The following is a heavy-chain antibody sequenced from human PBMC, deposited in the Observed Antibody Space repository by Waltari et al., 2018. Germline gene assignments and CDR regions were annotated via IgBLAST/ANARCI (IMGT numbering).Heavy chain of an antibody. Sequence: QVQLQQWGAGLLKPSETLSLTCAVYGWSFSVYYWRWIRQPPGKGLEWIGEINHSGSTNYNPSLKSRVTISVDTSKNQFSLKLSSVTAADTAVYYCARGEYSSGWAHAFDIWGQGTMVTVSS. V-gene: IGHV4-34*01. J-gene: IGHJ3*02. CDR2: INHSGST. CDR3: ARGEYSSGWAHAFDI. D-gene: IGHD6-19*01. CDR1: GWSFSVYY.